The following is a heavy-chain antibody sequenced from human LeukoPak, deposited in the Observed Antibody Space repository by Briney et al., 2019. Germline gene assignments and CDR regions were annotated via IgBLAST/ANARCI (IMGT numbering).Heavy chain of an antibody. V-gene: IGHV1-24*01. CDR3: ATSVAVAGTAYYYYYYMDV. CDR2: FDPEDGET. J-gene: IGHJ6*03. CDR1: GYTFTNYF. D-gene: IGHD6-19*01. Sequence: ASVKVSCKASGYTFTNYFMHWVRQAPGKGLEWMGGFDPEDGETIYAQKFQGRVTMTEDTSTDTAYMELSSLRSEDTAVYYCATSVAVAGTAYYYYYYMDVWGKGTTVTVSS.